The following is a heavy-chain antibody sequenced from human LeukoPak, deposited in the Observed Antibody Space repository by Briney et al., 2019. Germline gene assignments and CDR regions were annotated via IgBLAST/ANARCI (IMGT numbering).Heavy chain of an antibody. D-gene: IGHD3-10*02. V-gene: IGHV3-7*01. Sequence: GGSLRLSCAAPGFTFSSYLMTWVRQAPGKGLESVANIKQDGSEKYYVDSVKGRFTISRDNAKNSLYLQMNSMRAEDTAVYYCAELGITMIGGVWGKGTTVTISS. CDR1: GFTFSSYL. J-gene: IGHJ6*04. CDR2: IKQDGSEK. CDR3: AELGITMIGGV.